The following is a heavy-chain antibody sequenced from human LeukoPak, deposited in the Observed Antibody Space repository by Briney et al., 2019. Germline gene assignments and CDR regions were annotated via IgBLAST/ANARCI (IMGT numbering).Heavy chain of an antibody. J-gene: IGHJ4*02. CDR1: GLTGSHNY. V-gene: IGHV3-7*03. CDR3: ASLAAADYFDY. CDR2: IKQDGSEK. D-gene: IGHD6-13*01. Sequence: PGGSLRLSCAASGLTGSHNYVSWVRQAPGKGLEWVANIKQDGSEKYYVDSVKGRFTISRDNAKNSLYLQMNSLRAEDTAVYYCASLAAADYFDYWGQGTLVTVSS.